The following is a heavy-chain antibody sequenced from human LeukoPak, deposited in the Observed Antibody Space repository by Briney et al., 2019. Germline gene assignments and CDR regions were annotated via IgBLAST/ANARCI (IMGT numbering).Heavy chain of an antibody. CDR2: ISAYNGNT. Sequence: ASVKVSYTASVYTFTSSGISWVRQAPGHGLEWMGWISAYNGNTNYTQKLQGRVTMTTDTSTSTAYMELRSLRSDDTAVYYGARGMVRGVYDYWGQGTLVTVSS. D-gene: IGHD3-10*01. CDR3: ARGMVRGVYDY. V-gene: IGHV1-18*01. J-gene: IGHJ4*02. CDR1: VYTFTSSG.